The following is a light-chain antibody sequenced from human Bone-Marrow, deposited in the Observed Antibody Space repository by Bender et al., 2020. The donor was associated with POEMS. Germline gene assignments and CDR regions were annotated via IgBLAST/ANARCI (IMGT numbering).Light chain of an antibody. V-gene: IGLV1-47*01. CDR3: ATWDDSLSGWV. J-gene: IGLJ2*01. Sequence: QSVLTQPPSVSGAPGQSVTISCTGSSSNTGSGYDINWYQHLPGTAPKLLIYMNYERPSGVPDRFSGSKSGTSASLAISGLRSEDEADYYCATWDDSLSGWVFGGGTKLTVL. CDR2: MNY. CDR1: SSNTGSGYD.